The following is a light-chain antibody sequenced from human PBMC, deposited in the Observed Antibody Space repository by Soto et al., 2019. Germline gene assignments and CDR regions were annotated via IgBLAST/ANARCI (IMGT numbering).Light chain of an antibody. CDR2: DAS. CDR1: QSVSSY. Sequence: EIVLTQSPATLSLSPGERATLSCRASQSVSSYLACYQQKPGQAPRLLIYDASNRATGIPARFSGSVSGTDFALTISSLEPEDFAVYYCQQRSNWPPITFGGGTKVEIK. CDR3: QQRSNWPPIT. J-gene: IGKJ4*01. V-gene: IGKV3-11*01.